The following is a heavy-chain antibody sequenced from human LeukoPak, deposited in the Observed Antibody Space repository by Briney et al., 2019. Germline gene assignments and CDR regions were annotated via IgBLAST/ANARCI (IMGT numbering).Heavy chain of an antibody. CDR1: GFTFSSYA. Sequence: GGSLRLSCAASGFTFSSYAMSWVREAPGKGLEWVSAISGSGGSTYYADSVKGRFTISRDNSKNTLYLQMNSLRAEDTAVYYCAKDRLTDGSWYYFDYWGQGTLVTVSS. J-gene: IGHJ4*02. CDR2: ISGSGGST. D-gene: IGHD6-13*01. CDR3: AKDRLTDGSWYYFDY. V-gene: IGHV3-23*01.